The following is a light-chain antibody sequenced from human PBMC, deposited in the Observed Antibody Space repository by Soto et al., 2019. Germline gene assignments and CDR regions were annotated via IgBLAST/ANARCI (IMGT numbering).Light chain of an antibody. J-gene: IGKJ3*01. CDR1: QSVSSN. CDR2: GAS. V-gene: IGKV3-15*01. Sequence: EIVMTQSPATLSVSPGERATLSCRASQSVSSNLAWYQQKPGQAPRLLIYGASTRATGIPARFSGSGSGTEFTLAKCSLLSDYFVVYYFKQYSKWLLFTFGPGTKVDIK. CDR3: KQYSKWLLFT.